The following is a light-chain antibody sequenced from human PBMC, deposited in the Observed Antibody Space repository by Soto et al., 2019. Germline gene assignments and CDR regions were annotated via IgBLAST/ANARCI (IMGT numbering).Light chain of an antibody. V-gene: IGLV2-23*01. Sequence: HSPLTQPASVSGSPGQSITISCSGTSSNIGGYNVVSWYQQHPGKAPTVIVYESIKRPSGVSDRFSGSTYGSTASLTISGLQAEDEAEYYCCSYVGATTYVFGSGTKVTVL. CDR3: CSYVGATTYV. CDR2: ESI. J-gene: IGLJ1*01. CDR1: SSNIGGYNV.